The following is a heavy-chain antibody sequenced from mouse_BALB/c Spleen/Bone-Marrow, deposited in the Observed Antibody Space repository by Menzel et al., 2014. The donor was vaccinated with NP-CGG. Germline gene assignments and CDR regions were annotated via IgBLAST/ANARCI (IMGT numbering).Heavy chain of an antibody. D-gene: IGHD1-1*01. V-gene: IGHV1S135*01. CDR1: GYAFTSYN. CDR3: ARENYGSSPAY. Sequence: LVESGPELVKPGASVKVFCKASGYAFTSYNMYWVKQSHGKSLEWIGYIDPYNGGTSYNQKFKGKATLTVDKSSSTAYMHLNSLTSEDSAVYYCARENYGSSPAYWGQGTLVTVSA. J-gene: IGHJ3*01. CDR2: IDPYNGGT.